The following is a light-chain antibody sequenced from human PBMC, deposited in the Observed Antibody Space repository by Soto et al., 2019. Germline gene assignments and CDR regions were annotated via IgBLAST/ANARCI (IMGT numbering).Light chain of an antibody. V-gene: IGKV1-27*01. CDR2: AAS. CDR3: QKYYSAPYT. J-gene: IGKJ2*01. Sequence: DIPMTQSPSSLSASVGDRATITCRASQGISNFLAWYQQKPGQVPKLLISAASTLQTGVPARFSGSGSGTDFTLTISSLQSEDVATYYCQKYYSAPYTFGQGTKLEIK. CDR1: QGISNF.